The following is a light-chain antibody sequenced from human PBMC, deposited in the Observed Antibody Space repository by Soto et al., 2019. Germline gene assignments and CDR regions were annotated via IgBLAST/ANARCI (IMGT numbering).Light chain of an antibody. CDR2: DVS. V-gene: IGLV2-11*01. J-gene: IGLJ2*01. CDR3: CSYAGSYTFVV. CDR1: SSDVGGYNY. Sequence: QSALTQPRPVSGSPGQSVTISCTGTSSDVGGYNYVSWYQQHPGKAPKLMIYDVSKRPSGVPDRFSGSKSGNTASLTISGLQAEDEADYYCCSYAGSYTFVVFGGGIKLTVL.